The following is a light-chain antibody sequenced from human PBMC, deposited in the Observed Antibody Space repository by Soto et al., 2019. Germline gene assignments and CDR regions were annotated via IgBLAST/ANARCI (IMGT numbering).Light chain of an antibody. J-gene: IGKJ2*01. CDR1: QSISSSY. Sequence: SPGILSLSPGERATLSCRASQSISSSYIAWYQQRPGQAPRLLIYGASNRATGIPDRFSASGSKTDFTLTISRLEPEDFAVYYCQQYGSSPPYTFGQGTKLEIK. CDR2: GAS. CDR3: QQYGSSPPYT. V-gene: IGKV3-20*01.